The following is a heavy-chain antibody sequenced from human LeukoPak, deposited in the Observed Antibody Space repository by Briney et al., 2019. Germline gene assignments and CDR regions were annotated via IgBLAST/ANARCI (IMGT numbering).Heavy chain of an antibody. J-gene: IGHJ4*02. CDR1: GYTLTRHY. Sequence: ASVKVSCKASGYTLTRHYMHWVRQAPGQGLEWMGIINPSGDITSYAQKFQGRVTMTRETSASTVYMELSSLKSEDTAVYYCASQYYDSAGNPTFDYWGQGTLVSVSP. D-gene: IGHD3-16*01. V-gene: IGHV1-46*01. CDR2: INPSGDIT. CDR3: ASQYYDSAGNPTFDY.